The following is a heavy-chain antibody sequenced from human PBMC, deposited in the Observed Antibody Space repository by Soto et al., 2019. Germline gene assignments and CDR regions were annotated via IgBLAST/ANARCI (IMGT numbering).Heavy chain of an antibody. CDR3: ARLNTDSDFWSGYSFFDY. Sequence: PSETVSRTCTVSCGSISSYCWSCIRQPPWKGLEWIVYIYYSGSSNYNPSLKSRVTISVDTSKNQFSLKLSSVTAAEKAVYYCARLNTDSDFWSGYSFFDYWGPGTLVTLSS. CDR2: IYYSGSS. D-gene: IGHD3-3*01. CDR1: CGSISSYC. V-gene: IGHV4-59*01. J-gene: IGHJ4*02.